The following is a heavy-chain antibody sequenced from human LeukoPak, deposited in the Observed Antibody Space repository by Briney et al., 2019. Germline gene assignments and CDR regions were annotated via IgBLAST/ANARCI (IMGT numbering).Heavy chain of an antibody. D-gene: IGHD3-10*01. CDR1: GGSISSGDYY. Sequence: KASETLSLTCTVSGGSISSGDYYWSWIRRPPGKGLEWIGYIYYSGSTYYNPSLKSRVTISVDTSKNQFSLKLSSVTAADTAVYYCARDYYGSGSIGYWGQGTLVTVSS. CDR3: ARDYYGSGSIGY. J-gene: IGHJ4*02. V-gene: IGHV4-30-4*01. CDR2: IYYSGST.